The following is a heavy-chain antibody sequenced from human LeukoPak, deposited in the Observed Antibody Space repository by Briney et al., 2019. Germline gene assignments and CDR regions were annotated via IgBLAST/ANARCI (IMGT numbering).Heavy chain of an antibody. J-gene: IGHJ4*02. CDR2: IYYSGST. CDR3: ARHRIAARGSFDY. D-gene: IGHD6-6*01. V-gene: IGHV4-39*01. Sequence: PSETLSLTCTVSGGSIGSSCYYWGWIRQPPGGGLEWIGSIYYSGSTYYNPSLKSRVTISEDTSKNQFSLKLNSVTAADTAVYYCARHRIAARGSFDYWGQGTLVTVSS. CDR1: GGSIGSSCYY.